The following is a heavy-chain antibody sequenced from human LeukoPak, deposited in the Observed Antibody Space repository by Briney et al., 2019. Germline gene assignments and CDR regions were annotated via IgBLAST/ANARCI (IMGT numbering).Heavy chain of an antibody. V-gene: IGHV4-59*01. CDR1: GGSISSYY. CDR2: IYYSGST. CDR3: ARVKRGSNAFDI. D-gene: IGHD1-26*01. J-gene: IGHJ3*02. Sequence: PSETLSLTCTVSGGSISSYYWSWIRQPPGKGLEWIGYIYYSGSTNYSPSLKSRVTISVDTSKNQFSLKLSSVTAADTAVYYCARVKRGSNAFDIWGQGTMVTVSS.